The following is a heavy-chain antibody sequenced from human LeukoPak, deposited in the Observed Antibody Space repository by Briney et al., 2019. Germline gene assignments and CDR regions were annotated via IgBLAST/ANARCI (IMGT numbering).Heavy chain of an antibody. J-gene: IGHJ4*02. CDR3: ARDVSSWYDGGGFDY. CDR1: GGTFSSYA. V-gene: IGHV1-69*05. D-gene: IGHD6-13*01. CDR2: IIPIFGTA. Sequence: SVKVSCKASGGTFSSYAISWVRQAPGQGLEWMGGIIPIFGTANYAQKFQGRVTITTDESMSTAYMELSSLRSEDTAVYYCARDVSSWYDGGGFDYWGQGTLVTVSS.